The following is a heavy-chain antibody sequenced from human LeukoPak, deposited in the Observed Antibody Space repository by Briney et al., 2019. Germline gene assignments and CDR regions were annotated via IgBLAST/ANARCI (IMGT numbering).Heavy chain of an antibody. Sequence: GASVKVSCKASGGTFSSYAISWVRQAPGQGLEWMGGIIPNFGTANYAQKFQGRVTITTDESTSTAYMELSSLRSEDTAVYYCARSPLRFLEWLPFFDYWGQGTLVTVSS. D-gene: IGHD3-3*01. CDR3: ARSPLRFLEWLPFFDY. J-gene: IGHJ4*02. V-gene: IGHV1-69*05. CDR2: IIPNFGTA. CDR1: GGTFSSYA.